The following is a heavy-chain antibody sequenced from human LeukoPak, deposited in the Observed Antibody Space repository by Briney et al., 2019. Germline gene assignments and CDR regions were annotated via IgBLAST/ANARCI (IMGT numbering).Heavy chain of an antibody. J-gene: IGHJ4*02. CDR3: ATAQQWPPRRSEGGGGLGY. CDR1: AYTFTSYG. D-gene: IGHD6-19*01. Sequence: ASATVSCKASAYTFTSYGISWVRHTPGQGLEWMGWISAYNGNTNYAQELQDSVTMTTDTSTSKAYLELRSLLTVDTTVYYYATAQQWPPRRSEGGGGLGYWGQGTLVTVSS. V-gene: IGHV1-18*01. CDR2: ISAYNGNT.